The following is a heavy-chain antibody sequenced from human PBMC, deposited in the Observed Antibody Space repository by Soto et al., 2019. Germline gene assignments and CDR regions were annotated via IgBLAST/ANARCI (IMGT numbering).Heavy chain of an antibody. J-gene: IGHJ6*02. CDR1: GGTFSSYA. V-gene: IGHV1-69*13. D-gene: IGHD3-10*01. Sequence: SVKVSCKASGGTFSSYAISWVRQAPGQGLEWMGGVTPIFGTANYAQKFQGRVTITADESTSTAYMELSSLRSEDTAVYYCASRAPAGAPRPYYYGMDVWGQGTTVTVSS. CDR2: VTPIFGTA. CDR3: ASRAPAGAPRPYYYGMDV.